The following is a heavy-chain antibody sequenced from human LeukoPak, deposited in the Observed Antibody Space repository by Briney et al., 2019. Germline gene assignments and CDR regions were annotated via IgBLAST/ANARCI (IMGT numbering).Heavy chain of an antibody. CDR2: INHSGST. Sequence: SETLSLTCAVYGGSFSGYYWSWIRQPPGKGLEWIGEINHSGSTNYNPSLKSRVTISVDTSKNQSSLKLSSVTAADTAVYYCARVVVVPAANQDAFDIWGQGTMVTVSS. V-gene: IGHV4-34*01. D-gene: IGHD2-2*01. CDR1: GGSFSGYY. CDR3: ARVVVVPAANQDAFDI. J-gene: IGHJ3*02.